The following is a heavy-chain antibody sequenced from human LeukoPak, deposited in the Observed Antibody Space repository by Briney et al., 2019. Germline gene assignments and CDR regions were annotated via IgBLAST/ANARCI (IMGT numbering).Heavy chain of an antibody. CDR2: IWYDGSNK. CDR1: GFTFSSYG. V-gene: IGHV3-33*01. CDR3: ARLGSYDAFDI. Sequence: GGSLRLSCAASGFTFSSYGMHWVRQAPGKGLEWVAVIWYDGSNKYYADSVKGRFTISRDNSKNTLYLRMNSLRAEDTAVYYCARLGSYDAFDIWGQGTMVTVSS. D-gene: IGHD5-18*01. J-gene: IGHJ3*02.